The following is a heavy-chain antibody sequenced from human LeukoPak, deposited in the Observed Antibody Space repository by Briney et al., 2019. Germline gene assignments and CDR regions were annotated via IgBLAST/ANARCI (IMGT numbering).Heavy chain of an antibody. CDR1: GGSISGYY. CDR3: VRSNSGTYGWFEP. V-gene: IGHV4-59*01. D-gene: IGHD4-17*01. Sequence: PSETLSLTCTVSGGSISGYYWSCIRQPPGKGLEWIGFIYYTGNTNYNPSLESRLTISVDTSKNQFSLKVCSVTAADTAVYYCVRSNSGTYGWFEPWGQGTLVTVSS. CDR2: IYYTGNT. J-gene: IGHJ5*02.